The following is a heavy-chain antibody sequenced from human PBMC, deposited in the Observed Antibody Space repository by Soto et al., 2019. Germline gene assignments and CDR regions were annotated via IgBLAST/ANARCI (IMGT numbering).Heavy chain of an antibody. CDR2: IYTSGST. V-gene: IGHV4-4*07. Sequence: PXXTLSLACTVSGGSVSSYEWSWIRQPAGKGLELIGRIYTSGSTNYNPSLKSRVTMSVDTSKNQFSLKLSSVTAADTDVYYCARDKGSGYSYFDYWGQGTLVTVSS. D-gene: IGHD3-22*01. CDR1: GGSVSSYE. J-gene: IGHJ4*02. CDR3: ARDKGSGYSYFDY.